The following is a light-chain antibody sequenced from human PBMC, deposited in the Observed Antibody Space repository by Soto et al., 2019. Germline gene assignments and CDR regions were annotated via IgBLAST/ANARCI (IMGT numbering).Light chain of an antibody. CDR1: QSVSSNY. J-gene: IGKJ2*01. CDR3: QQYGRSPPFA. CDR2: GAS. V-gene: IGKV3-20*01. Sequence: EIVLTQSPGTLSLSPGERETISCRASQSVSSNYIAWYQQNTGQAPRLLIYGASTRATGIPDRFSGSGSGTDFTLTISRLEPEDFAVYFCQQYGRSPPFAFGQGTKVDIK.